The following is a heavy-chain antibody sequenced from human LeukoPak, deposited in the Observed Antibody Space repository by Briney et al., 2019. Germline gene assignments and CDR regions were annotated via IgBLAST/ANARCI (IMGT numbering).Heavy chain of an antibody. D-gene: IGHD3-22*01. V-gene: IGHV4-38-2*02. CDR2: IYHSGSA. CDR3: ARGKGSGPYYYDSSGYYRRWFDP. CDR1: RYSISSGYY. Sequence: PSETLSLTCSVSRYSISSGYYWAWIRQPPGKGLEWIGSIYHSGSAYYNASLKSRVTISVDTSKNQFSLELPSVTAADTAVYYCARGKGSGPYYYDSSGYYRRWFDPWGQGTLVTVSS. J-gene: IGHJ5*02.